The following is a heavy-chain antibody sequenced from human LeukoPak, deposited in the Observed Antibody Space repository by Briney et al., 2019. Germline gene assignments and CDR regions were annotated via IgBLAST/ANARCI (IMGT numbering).Heavy chain of an antibody. J-gene: IGHJ4*02. D-gene: IGHD4-17*01. CDR2: IYYSGSS. V-gene: IGHV4-59*04. CDR1: GGSISSYY. CDR3: AGADRHDYGEDY. Sequence: SETLSLTCTVSGGSISSYYWSWIRQPPGKGLEWMGFIYYSGSSYYNPSLKSRVTVSVDTSKNQFSLKLTSVTAADTTFYYCAGADRHDYGEDYWGQGTLVTVSS.